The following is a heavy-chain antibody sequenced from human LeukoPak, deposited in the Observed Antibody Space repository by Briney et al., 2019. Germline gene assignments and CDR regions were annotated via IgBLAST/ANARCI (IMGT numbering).Heavy chain of an antibody. CDR2: INPNSGGT. Sequence: ASVKVSCKASGYTFTSYDINWVRQATGQGLEWMGWINPNSGGTNYAQKFQGRVTMTRDTSISTAYMELRRLRSDDTAVYYCAREEGYCSSTSCSAPFDYWGQGTLVTVSS. CDR3: AREEGYCSSTSCSAPFDY. V-gene: IGHV1-2*02. D-gene: IGHD2-2*01. J-gene: IGHJ4*02. CDR1: GYTFTSYD.